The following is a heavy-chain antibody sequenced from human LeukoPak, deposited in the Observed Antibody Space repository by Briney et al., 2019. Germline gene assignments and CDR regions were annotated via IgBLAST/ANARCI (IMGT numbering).Heavy chain of an antibody. CDR3: STDRQYSGYGGDY. CDR2: IKSRTDGCTT. CDR1: GFSFNYAW. V-gene: IGHV3-15*01. Sequence: GGSLRLSCAASGFSFNYAWMSWVRQAPGKGLEWVGRIKSRTDGCTTDYDTPVKGRFIMSRDDSRNMSYLKMNSMKTEDTAVYYCSTDRQYSGYGGDYWGQGILVTVSS. J-gene: IGHJ4*02. D-gene: IGHD5-12*01.